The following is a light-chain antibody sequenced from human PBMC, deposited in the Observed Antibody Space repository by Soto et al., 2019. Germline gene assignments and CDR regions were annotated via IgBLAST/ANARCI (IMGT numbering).Light chain of an antibody. J-gene: IGKJ5*01. CDR3: QQYAASPIT. Sequence: EIVLTQSPGTLSLSPGERATLSCRASQSVGRDYLAWFQQKPGQPPRLLIYDASSRATGIPDRFSGSGSGTDFTLTISRREPEDFAVYYCQQYAASPITFGQGTRLEIK. CDR2: DAS. CDR1: QSVGRDY. V-gene: IGKV3-20*01.